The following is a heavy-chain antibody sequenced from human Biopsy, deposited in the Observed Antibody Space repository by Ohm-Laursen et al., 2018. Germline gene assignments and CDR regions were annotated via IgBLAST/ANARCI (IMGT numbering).Heavy chain of an antibody. D-gene: IGHD3-22*01. Sequence: PTQTLTLTCTFSGFSLTTPGVGVGWIRQPPGKALEWLALIYWNEKKRFRPSLRGRLTIIKDTSKNQVVLTVTNVDPVDKATYYCARVLYYDSSGYFLDHWGQGTLVTVSS. CDR1: GFSLTTPGVG. V-gene: IGHV2-5*01. CDR2: IYWNEKK. CDR3: ARVLYYDSSGYFLDH. J-gene: IGHJ4*02.